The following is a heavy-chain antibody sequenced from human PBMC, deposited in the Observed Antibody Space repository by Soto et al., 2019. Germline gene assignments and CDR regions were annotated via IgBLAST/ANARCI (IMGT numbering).Heavy chain of an antibody. CDR3: ARLSKGLQWLAYFDY. Sequence: QVQLQESGPGLVKPSETLSLTCTVSGGSISSYYWSWIRQPAGKGLAWIGRIYTSGSTNYNPSLKSRVTMSVDTSKNQFSLKLSSVTAADTAVYYCARLSKGLQWLAYFDYWGQGTLVTVSS. CDR1: GGSISSYY. J-gene: IGHJ4*02. V-gene: IGHV4-4*07. CDR2: IYTSGST. D-gene: IGHD6-19*01.